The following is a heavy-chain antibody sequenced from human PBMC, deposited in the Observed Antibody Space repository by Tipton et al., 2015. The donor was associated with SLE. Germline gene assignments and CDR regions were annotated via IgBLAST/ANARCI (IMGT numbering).Heavy chain of an antibody. J-gene: IGHJ4*02. CDR2: IYYSGST. D-gene: IGHD4-17*01. CDR1: GGSISSYY. Sequence: LRLSCTVSGGSISSYYWGWIRQPPGKGLEWIGSIYYSGSTYYNPSLKSRVTISVDTSKKQFSLKLRSVTAADTAVYHCARHDYGVPFDYWGQGTLVTVSS. CDR3: ARHDYGVPFDY. V-gene: IGHV4-39*01.